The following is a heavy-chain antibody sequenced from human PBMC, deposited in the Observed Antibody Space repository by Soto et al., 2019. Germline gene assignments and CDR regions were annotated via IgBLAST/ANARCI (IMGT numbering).Heavy chain of an antibody. CDR3: ARDRNWVDP. Sequence: QVQLVQSGAEVKKPGASVKVSCKASGYTFTSYDISWVRQAPGQGLEWMGWMSTSNGNTNYAQKLQGRVTMTTDTSTSTANMELRSLRPDDTAVYFYARDRNWVDPWGQGTLVTVSS. CDR1: GYTFTSYD. V-gene: IGHV1-18*01. J-gene: IGHJ5*02. CDR2: MSTSNGNT.